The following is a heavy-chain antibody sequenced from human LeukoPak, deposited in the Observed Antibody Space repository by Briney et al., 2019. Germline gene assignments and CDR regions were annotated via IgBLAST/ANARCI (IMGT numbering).Heavy chain of an antibody. D-gene: IGHD6-13*01. Sequence: SETLSLTCAVYGGSFSGYYWSWIRQPPGKGLEWIGETNHSGSTNYNPSLKSRVTISVDTSKNQSSLKLSSVTAADTAVYYCARGRGPGIAAAGTGGTYFDYWGQGTLVTVSS. V-gene: IGHV4-34*01. CDR1: GGSFSGYY. CDR3: ARGRGPGIAAAGTGGTYFDY. J-gene: IGHJ4*02. CDR2: TNHSGST.